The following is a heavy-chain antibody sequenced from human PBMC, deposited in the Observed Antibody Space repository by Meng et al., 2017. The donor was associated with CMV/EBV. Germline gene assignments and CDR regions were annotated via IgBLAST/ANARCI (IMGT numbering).Heavy chain of an antibody. CDR3: ARDRGASVVAAARGYFYYGMDV. J-gene: IGHJ6*02. Sequence: GGSLRLSCAASGFTFSDYYMSWIRQAPGKGLEWVSYISSSGSTIYYADSVKGRFTISRDNAKNTVYLQMNSLRADDTAVYYCARDRGASVVAAARGYFYYGMDVWGQGTTVTVSS. CDR1: GFTFSDYY. D-gene: IGHD2-15*01. CDR2: ISSSGSTI. V-gene: IGHV3-11*04.